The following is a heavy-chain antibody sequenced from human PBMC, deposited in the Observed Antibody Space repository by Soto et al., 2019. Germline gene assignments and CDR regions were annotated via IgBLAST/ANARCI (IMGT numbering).Heavy chain of an antibody. D-gene: IGHD1-1*01. CDR1: GFSLTTTGMS. V-gene: IGHV2-5*02. Sequence: QITLRESGPTLVKPTQTLTLTCTFSGFSLTTTGMSVGWIRQPPGKALEWLALIYWDDDKRYNPSLKTRLTITKDTSRNQVVLTMTNIDPVDTATYYCAYRQLTFAWFDPWGQGTLVTVSS. CDR3: AYRQLTFAWFDP. J-gene: IGHJ5*02. CDR2: IYWDDDK.